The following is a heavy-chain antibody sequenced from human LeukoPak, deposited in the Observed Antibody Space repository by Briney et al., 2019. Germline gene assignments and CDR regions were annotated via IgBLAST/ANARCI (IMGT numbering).Heavy chain of an antibody. V-gene: IGHV3-30*03. CDR1: GFNIHDYG. J-gene: IGHJ4*02. CDR3: ARAHNYYDSSGCFDY. CDR2: ITYDGSNK. D-gene: IGHD3-22*01. Sequence: PAGSLCLSCVGSGFNIHDYGKSWVRQAPPKGLEWVAVITYDGSNKYYADSVKGRFTISRDNSKNTLYLQMNSLRAEDTAVYYCARAHNYYDSSGCFDYWGQGTLVTVSS.